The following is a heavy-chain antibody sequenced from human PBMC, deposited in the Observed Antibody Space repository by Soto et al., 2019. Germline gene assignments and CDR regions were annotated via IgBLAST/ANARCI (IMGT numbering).Heavy chain of an antibody. J-gene: IGHJ4*03. CDR1: GGSISSGGYY. Sequence: SETLSLTCTVSGGSISSGGYYLSWTRQHPGKGLEWIGYIYYSGSTYYNPSLKSRVTISVDTSKNQFSLKLSSVTAADTAVYYCARGRVPFENYFDYWGQGTMVTVSS. V-gene: IGHV4-31*03. CDR2: IYYSGST. CDR3: ARGRVPFENYFDY. D-gene: IGHD3-10*01.